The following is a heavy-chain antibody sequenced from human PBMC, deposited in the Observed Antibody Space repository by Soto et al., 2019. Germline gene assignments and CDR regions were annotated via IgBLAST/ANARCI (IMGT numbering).Heavy chain of an antibody. Sequence: APVKVSCKASGYTFTSYDINWVRQATGQGLEWMGWMNPNSGNTGYAQKFQGRVTMTRNTSISTAYMELSSLRSEDTAVYYCARAHYYDSSGYYPNFDYWGQGTLVTV. CDR2: MNPNSGNT. J-gene: IGHJ4*02. CDR1: GYTFTSYD. D-gene: IGHD3-22*01. V-gene: IGHV1-8*01. CDR3: ARAHYYDSSGYYPNFDY.